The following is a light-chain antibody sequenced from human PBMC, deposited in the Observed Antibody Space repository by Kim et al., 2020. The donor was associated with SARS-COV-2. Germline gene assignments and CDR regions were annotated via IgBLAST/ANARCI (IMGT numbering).Light chain of an antibody. CDR3: SSYTSSSTLVV. V-gene: IGLV2-14*03. Sequence: QSITLPCTGTRSDVGGYNYVSWYQQHPGRAPKLMIYDVSNRPAGVSNRFSGSKSGNTASLTISGLQAEDEADYYCSSYTSSSTLVVFGGGTQLTVL. CDR2: DVS. J-gene: IGLJ2*01. CDR1: RSDVGGYNY.